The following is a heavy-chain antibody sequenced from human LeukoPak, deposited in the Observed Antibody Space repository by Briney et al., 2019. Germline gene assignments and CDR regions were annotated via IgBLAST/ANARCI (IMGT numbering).Heavy chain of an antibody. J-gene: IGHJ4*02. CDR3: ARDRRTVGATTPIGY. CDR1: GYTFTSYG. V-gene: IGHV1-18*01. CDR2: ISAYNGNT. D-gene: IGHD1-26*01. Sequence: GASVKVSCKASGYTFTSYGNSWVRQAPGQGLERMGWISAYNGNTNYAQKLQGRVTMTTDTSTSTAYMELRSLRSDDTAVYYCARDRRTVGATTPIGYWGQGTLVTVSS.